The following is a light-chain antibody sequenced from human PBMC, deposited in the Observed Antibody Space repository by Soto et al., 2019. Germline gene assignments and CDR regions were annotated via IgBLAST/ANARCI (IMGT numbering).Light chain of an antibody. CDR3: QQSFNTPT. J-gene: IGKJ5*01. CDR2: SGS. Sequence: DIQITQSPSSLSASVRDGVTITCRASQRINIYLNLYRQKPGKAPELLSYSGSNLQIGVPSRFSGSGSGTDFTLTISRLQSEDFTTYYCQQSFNTPTFGQGTRLEIK. V-gene: IGKV1-39*01. CDR1: QRINIY.